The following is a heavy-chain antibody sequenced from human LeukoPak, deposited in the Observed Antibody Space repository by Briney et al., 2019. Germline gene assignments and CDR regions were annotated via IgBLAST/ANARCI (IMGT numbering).Heavy chain of an antibody. D-gene: IGHD1-26*01. V-gene: IGHV3-30*02. J-gene: IGHJ4*02. CDR2: IRYDGSNK. CDR3: ARVSYSGSYPDY. Sequence: PGGSLRLSCAASGFTFSSYGMHWVRQAPGKGLEWVAFIRYDGSNKYYADSVKGRFTISRDNAKNSLYLQMNSLRAEDTAVYYCARVSYSGSYPDYWGQGTLVTVSS. CDR1: GFTFSSYG.